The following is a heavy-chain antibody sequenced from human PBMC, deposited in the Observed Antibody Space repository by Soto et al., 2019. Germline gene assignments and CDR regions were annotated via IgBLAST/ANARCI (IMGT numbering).Heavy chain of an antibody. CDR1: GFTFSSYA. CDR2: ISYDGSNK. CDR3: ARVSIAVAGTGWFDP. J-gene: IGHJ5*02. V-gene: IGHV3-30-3*01. Sequence: GGSLRLSCAASGFTFSSYAMHWVHQAPGKGLEWVAVISYDGSNKYYADSVKGRFTISRDNSKNTLYLQMNSLRAEDTAVYYCARVSIAVAGTGWFDPWGQGTLVTVSS. D-gene: IGHD6-19*01.